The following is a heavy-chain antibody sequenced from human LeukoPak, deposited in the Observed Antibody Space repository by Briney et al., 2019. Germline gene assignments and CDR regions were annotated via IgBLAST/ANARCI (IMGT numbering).Heavy chain of an antibody. V-gene: IGHV3-33*01. CDR3: ARGEYYHESSGYPNY. CDR1: GFTFSTYG. Sequence: GGSLRLSCAASGFTFSTYGMHWVRQAPGKGLEWVAVIWYDGRTQFYAESVKGRFAVSRDNSKNTLYLQMNSLRAEDTVVYHCARGEYYHESSGYPNYWGQGTLVTVS. CDR2: IWYDGRTQ. J-gene: IGHJ4*02. D-gene: IGHD3-22*01.